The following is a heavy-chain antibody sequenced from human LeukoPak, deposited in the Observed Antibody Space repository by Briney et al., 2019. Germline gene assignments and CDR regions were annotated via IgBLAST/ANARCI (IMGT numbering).Heavy chain of an antibody. V-gene: IGHV4-61*05. CDR2: IYYSGST. J-gene: IGHJ6*02. Sequence: PSETLSLTCTVSGDSINTPSCYWAWIRQSPGKGLEWIGYIYYSGSTNYNPSLKSRVTISVDTSKNQFSLKLSSVTAADTAVYYCARQAGTHLNYYYYYGMDVWGQGTTVTVSS. CDR1: GDSINTPSCY. D-gene: IGHD3-10*01. CDR3: ARQAGTHLNYYYYYGMDV.